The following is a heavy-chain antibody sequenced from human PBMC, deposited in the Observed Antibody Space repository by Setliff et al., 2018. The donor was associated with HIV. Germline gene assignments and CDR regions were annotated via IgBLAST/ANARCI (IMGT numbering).Heavy chain of an antibody. CDR1: GYTFTSYG. V-gene: IGHV1-18*01. D-gene: IGHD3-9*01. CDR3: ARDPKRYYDILTGYPSYYGMDV. J-gene: IGHJ6*02. Sequence: GASVKVSCKASGYTFTSYGISWVRQAPGQGLEWMGWLSAYNGNTNYAQKLQGRVTMTTDTSTSTAYMELRSLRSDDTAVYYCARDPKRYYDILTGYPSYYGMDVWGQGTTVTVS. CDR2: LSAYNGNT.